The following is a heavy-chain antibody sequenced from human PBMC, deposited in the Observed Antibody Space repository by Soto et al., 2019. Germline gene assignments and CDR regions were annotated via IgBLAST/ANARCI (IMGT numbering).Heavy chain of an antibody. J-gene: IGHJ6*03. D-gene: IGHD5-12*01. CDR2: IYYSGST. V-gene: IGHV4-59*08. CDR1: GGSISSYY. Sequence: PSETLSLTCTVSGGSISSYYWSWIRQPPGKGLEWIGYIYYSGSTNYNPSLKSRVTISVDTSKNQFSLKLSSVTAADTAVYYCARKTRGYDRTYYYYYYMDVWGKGTTVTVSS. CDR3: ARKTRGYDRTYYYYYYMDV.